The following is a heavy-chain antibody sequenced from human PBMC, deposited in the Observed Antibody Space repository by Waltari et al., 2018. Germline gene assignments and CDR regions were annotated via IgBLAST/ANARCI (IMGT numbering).Heavy chain of an antibody. J-gene: IGHJ4*02. CDR3: TTDSRGYSGYDRDDYGDYDGVY. Sequence: EVQLVESGGGLVKPGGSLRLSCAASGFTFSNAWMSWVRQAPGKGLEWVGRIKSKTDGGKTDYAAPVKGRFTISRDDSKNTLYLQMNSLKTEDTAVYYCTTDSRGYSGYDRDDYGDYDGVYWGQGTLVTVSS. CDR1: GFTFSNAW. CDR2: IKSKTDGGKT. D-gene: IGHD5-12*01. V-gene: IGHV3-15*01.